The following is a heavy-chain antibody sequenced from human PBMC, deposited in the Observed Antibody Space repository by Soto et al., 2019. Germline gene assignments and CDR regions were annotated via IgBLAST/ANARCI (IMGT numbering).Heavy chain of an antibody. J-gene: IGHJ4*02. V-gene: IGHV6-1*01. CDR3: GRTASVFDY. CDR2: TYYRSKWYN. Sequence: PSQTLSLTCAISGDSVSSKIAAWNWIRQSASRGLEWLGRTYYRSKWYNEFAVSVKSRITVNPDTSKNQFSLQLSSVTPEDTAAYYCGRTASVFDYWGQGTQVPVSS. CDR1: GDSVSSKIAA.